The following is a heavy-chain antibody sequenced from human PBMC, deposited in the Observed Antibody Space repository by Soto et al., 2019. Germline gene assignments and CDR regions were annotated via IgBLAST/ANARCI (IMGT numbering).Heavy chain of an antibody. CDR1: GFTFSNYA. Sequence: QPGGSLRLSCAASGFTFSNYAMSWVRQAPGKGLEWVSGIGASGRDTYYADSVKDRFTISRDSSKNTVYLQMNSLRADDTAIYYCAKGKSSGWYYFDYWGQGTPVTVSS. CDR3: AKGKSSGWYYFDY. D-gene: IGHD6-19*01. J-gene: IGHJ4*02. V-gene: IGHV3-23*01. CDR2: IGASGRDT.